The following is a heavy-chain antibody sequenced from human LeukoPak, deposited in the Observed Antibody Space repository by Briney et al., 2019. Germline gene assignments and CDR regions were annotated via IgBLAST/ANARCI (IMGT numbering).Heavy chain of an antibody. J-gene: IGHJ4*02. Sequence: SETLSLTCAVSGGSISSSNWWSWVRQPPGKGLEWIGEIYHSGSTNYNPSLKSRVTISVDKSKNQFSLKLSSVTAADTAVYYCAREDVGGPPSHYFGYWGQGTLVTVSS. CDR2: IYHSGST. D-gene: IGHD1-26*01. CDR3: AREDVGGPPSHYFGY. CDR1: GGSISSSNW. V-gene: IGHV4-4*02.